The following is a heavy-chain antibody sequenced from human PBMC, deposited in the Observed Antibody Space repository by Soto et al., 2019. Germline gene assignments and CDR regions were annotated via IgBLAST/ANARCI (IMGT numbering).Heavy chain of an antibody. CDR3: AKDARYYWKIDF. CDR2: ISGSGANT. CDR1: GLTFGSYA. J-gene: IGHJ4*02. Sequence: DVHLLESGGGLVQPGGSLRLSCGVSGLTFGSYAMTWVRQAPGKGLEWVSGISGSGANTYYADSVKGRFTISRDNSKNPLYLQMNSLRAEDTAIYYCAKDARYYWKIDFWGQGTLVTVSS. V-gene: IGHV3-23*01. D-gene: IGHD1-20*01.